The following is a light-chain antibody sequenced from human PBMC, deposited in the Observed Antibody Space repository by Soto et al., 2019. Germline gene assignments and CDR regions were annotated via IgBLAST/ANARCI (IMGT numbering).Light chain of an antibody. CDR3: QQYNSYST. V-gene: IGKV1-5*03. Sequence: DIHMTQSPSSLSVFLVDIVTIPCRASQSISSWLAWYQQKPGKAPKLLIYKASSLESGVPSRFSGSGSGTEFTLTISSLQPDDFATYYCQQYNSYSTFGQGTKVDTK. CDR1: QSISSW. CDR2: KAS. J-gene: IGKJ1*01.